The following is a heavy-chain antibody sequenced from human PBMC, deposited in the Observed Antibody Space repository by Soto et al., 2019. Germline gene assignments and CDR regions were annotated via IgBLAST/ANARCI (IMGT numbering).Heavy chain of an antibody. CDR1: GFTFDDYG. CDR3: ARGSRYCSSTRCPGDAFDL. V-gene: IGHV3-20*01. Sequence: EVQLVESGGGVIRPGGSLRLSCAASGFTFDDYGMSWVRQAPGKGLEWVSGINWNGGSTGYADSVKGRFTISRDNAKNYLYLQMNSLRAEDTALYQCARGSRYCSSTRCPGDAFDLWGQGTMVTVSS. CDR2: INWNGGST. D-gene: IGHD2-2*01. J-gene: IGHJ3*01.